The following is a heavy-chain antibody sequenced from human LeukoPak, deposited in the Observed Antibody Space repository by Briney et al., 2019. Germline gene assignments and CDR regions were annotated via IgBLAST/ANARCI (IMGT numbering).Heavy chain of an antibody. CDR1: GFTFSSYG. D-gene: IGHD3-10*01. V-gene: IGHV3-30*18. CDR2: ISYDGSNK. J-gene: IGHJ3*02. Sequence: GGSLRLSCAASGFTFSSYGMHWVRQAPGKGLEWVAVISYDGSNKYYADSVKGRFTISRDNSKNTLYLQMNSLRAEDTAVYYCAKESPSGAFDIWGQGTMVTVSS. CDR3: AKESPSGAFDI.